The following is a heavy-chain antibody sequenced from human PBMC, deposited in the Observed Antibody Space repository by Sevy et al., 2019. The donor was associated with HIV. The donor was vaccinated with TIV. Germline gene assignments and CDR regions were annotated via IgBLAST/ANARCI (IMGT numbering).Heavy chain of an antibody. CDR1: GGSISSGDYY. V-gene: IGHV4-30-4*01. Sequence: SETLSLTCTVSGGSISSGDYYWSWIRQPPGKGLEWIGYIYYSGSTYYNPSLKSRVTISVDTSKNQFSLKLSSVTAADTAVYYCARDAGVRLPTLDAFDIWGQWTMVTVSS. CDR2: IYYSGST. J-gene: IGHJ3*02. D-gene: IGHD2-21*02. CDR3: ARDAGVRLPTLDAFDI.